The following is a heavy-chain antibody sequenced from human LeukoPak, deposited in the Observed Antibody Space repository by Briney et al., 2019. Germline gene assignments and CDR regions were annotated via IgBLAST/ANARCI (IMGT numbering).Heavy chain of an antibody. J-gene: IGHJ2*01. D-gene: IGHD1-1*01. CDR1: GFTFSNYW. V-gene: IGHV3-74*01. CDR2: INSDGSST. CDR3: TRTTTTADWYFDL. Sequence: PGGSLRLSCAVSGFTFSNYWMYWVRQPPGKRLVWVARINSDGSSTTYADSVEGRFTISRDNTKSMLHLQMHSLRVDDSAVYFCTRTTTTADWYFDLWGRGTLVTVSS.